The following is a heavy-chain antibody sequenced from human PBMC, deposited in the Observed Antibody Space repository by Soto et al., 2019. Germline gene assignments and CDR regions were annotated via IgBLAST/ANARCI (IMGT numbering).Heavy chain of an antibody. CDR3: ARESRGYDFWSGYLKNWFDP. J-gene: IGHJ5*02. CDR1: RGTFSSYA. D-gene: IGHD3-3*01. CDR2: IIPIFGTA. V-gene: IGHV1-69*01. Sequence: QVQLVQSGAEVKKPGSSVKVSCKASRGTFSSYAISWVRQAPGQGLEWMGGIIPIFGTANYAQKFQGRVTITADESTSTAYMELSSLRSEDTAVYYCARESRGYDFWSGYLKNWFDPWGQGTLVTVSS.